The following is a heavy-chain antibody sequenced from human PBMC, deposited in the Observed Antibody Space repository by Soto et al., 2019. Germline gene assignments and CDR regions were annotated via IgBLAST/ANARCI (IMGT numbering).Heavy chain of an antibody. Sequence: SETLSVTCTVSGGSISSYYWSWIRQPPGKGLEWIGYIYYSGSTNYNPSLKSRVTISVDTSKNQFSLKLSSVTAADTAVYYCARAPLYCSGGSCYSFAYYYYMDVWGKGTTVTVS. CDR3: ARAPLYCSGGSCYSFAYYYYMDV. D-gene: IGHD2-15*01. CDR1: GGSISSYY. J-gene: IGHJ6*03. V-gene: IGHV4-59*01. CDR2: IYYSGST.